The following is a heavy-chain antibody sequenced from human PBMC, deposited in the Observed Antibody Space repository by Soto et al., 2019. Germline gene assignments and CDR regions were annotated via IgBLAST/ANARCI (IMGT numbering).Heavy chain of an antibody. J-gene: IGHJ3*02. V-gene: IGHV3-33*01. Sequence: GGSLRLSGAASGVTFTIYAMAWFFQAAGKGLEWVAVIWYDGRNKYYADSVKGRFTIARDNSKNTLYLQMNSLRAEDTAVYYCASQDYDSSLGAFDRWGQGKMVTVS. CDR3: ASQDYDSSLGAFDR. CDR1: GVTFTIYA. CDR2: IWYDGRNK. D-gene: IGHD3-22*01.